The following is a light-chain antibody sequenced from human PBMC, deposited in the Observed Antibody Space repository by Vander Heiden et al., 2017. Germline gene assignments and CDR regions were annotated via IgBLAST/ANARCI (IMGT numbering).Light chain of an antibody. J-gene: IGLJ2*01. V-gene: IGLV8-61*01. CDR3: VLYVGSGIWV. CDR2: RTN. Sequence: QTVVTQEPSFSVSPGGTVTLTCGLSSGSVSTSYYPSWYQQTPGQAPRTLIYRTNTRSSGVPDRFSSSILGNKAALTITGAQADDESDYYCVLYVGSGIWVFGGGTKLTVL. CDR1: SGSVSTSYY.